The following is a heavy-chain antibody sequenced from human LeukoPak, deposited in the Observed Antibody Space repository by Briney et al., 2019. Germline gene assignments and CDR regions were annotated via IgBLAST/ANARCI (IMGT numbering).Heavy chain of an antibody. CDR3: AKGGGIAAPGGDFDY. J-gene: IGHJ4*02. V-gene: IGHV3-23*01. D-gene: IGHD6-13*01. CDR2: ISGSSSST. Sequence: PGGSLRLSCAASGFTFSIYAMSWVRQAPGKGPEWVSGISGSSSSTYFSGSVKGRFTTSRDNSKNTLSLQMNSLRAEDTAVYYCAKGGGIAAPGGDFDYWGQGTLVTVSS. CDR1: GFTFSIYA.